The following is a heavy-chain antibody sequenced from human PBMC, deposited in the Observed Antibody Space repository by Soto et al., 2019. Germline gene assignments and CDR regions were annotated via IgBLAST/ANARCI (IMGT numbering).Heavy chain of an antibody. V-gene: IGHV3-23*01. CDR3: GQRNYAVHGMDV. Sequence: PGGSLRLSCAASGFTFSTYAMSWVRQAPGRGLEWVSTISNVGDTTYHADYVKGRFSISRDNSKGTLYLQMNSLRAEDTAVYYCGQRNYAVHGMDVWGQGTTVTVYS. CDR2: ISNVGDTT. D-gene: IGHD1-7*01. J-gene: IGHJ6*02. CDR1: GFTFSTYA.